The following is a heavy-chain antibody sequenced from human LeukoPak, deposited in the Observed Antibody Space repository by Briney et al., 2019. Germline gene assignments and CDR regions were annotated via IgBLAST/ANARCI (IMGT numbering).Heavy chain of an antibody. V-gene: IGHV4-39*01. CDR1: GGSISSTSHY. CDR3: ASLPPRIAAADTDAFDI. Sequence: SETLSLTCTVSGGSISSTSHYWGWIRQPPGKGLEWIGRIYYSGSTYYSPSLKSRVTISVDTSKNQFSLKLRSVTAADTAVYYCASLPPRIAAADTDAFDIWGQGTMVTVSS. J-gene: IGHJ3*02. D-gene: IGHD6-13*01. CDR2: IYYSGST.